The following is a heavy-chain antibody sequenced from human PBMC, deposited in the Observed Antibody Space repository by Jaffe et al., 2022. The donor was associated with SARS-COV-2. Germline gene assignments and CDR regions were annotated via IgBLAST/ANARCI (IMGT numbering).Heavy chain of an antibody. V-gene: IGHV3-21*01. CDR1: GFTFSSYS. Sequence: EVQLVESGGGLVKPGGSLRLSCAASGFTFSSYSMNWVRQAPGKGLEWVSSISSSSSYIYYADSVKGRFTISRDNAKNSLYLQMNSLRAEDTAVYYCARDCGKGITIFGVVAFCYGMDVWGQGTTVTVSS. CDR2: ISSSSSYI. CDR3: ARDCGKGITIFGVVAFCYGMDV. J-gene: IGHJ6*02. D-gene: IGHD3-3*01.